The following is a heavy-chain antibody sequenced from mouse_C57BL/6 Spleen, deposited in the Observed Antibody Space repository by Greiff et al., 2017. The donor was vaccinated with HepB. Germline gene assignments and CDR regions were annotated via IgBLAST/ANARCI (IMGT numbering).Heavy chain of an antibody. D-gene: IGHD2-5*01. V-gene: IGHV3-6*01. J-gene: IGHJ3*01. Sequence: ESGPGLFKPSHSLSLTCSVTFYSITSGYYWNWIRHFPGNKLEWMGYISYDGSNNYNPSLKNRISITRDTSKNQFFLKLNSVTTEDTATYYCARGDSNLSWFAYWGQGTLVTVSA. CDR2: ISYDGSN. CDR1: FYSITSGYY. CDR3: ARGDSNLSWFAY.